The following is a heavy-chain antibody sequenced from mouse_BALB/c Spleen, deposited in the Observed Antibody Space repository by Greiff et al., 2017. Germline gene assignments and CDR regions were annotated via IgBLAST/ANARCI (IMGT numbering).Heavy chain of an antibody. CDR2: INPYNDGT. J-gene: IGHJ4*01. Sequence: VQLQQSGPELVKPGASVKMSCKASGYTFTSYVMHWVKQKPGQGLEWIGYINPYNDGTKYNEKFKGKATLTSDKSSSTAYMELSSLTSEDSAVYYCARRWYYGSSSYYAMDYWGQGTSVTVSS. CDR1: GYTFTSYV. D-gene: IGHD1-1*01. V-gene: IGHV1-14*01. CDR3: ARRWYYGSSSYYAMDY.